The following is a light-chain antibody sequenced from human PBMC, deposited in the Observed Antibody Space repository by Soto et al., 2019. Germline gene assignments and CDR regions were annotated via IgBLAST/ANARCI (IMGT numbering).Light chain of an antibody. Sequence: QSVLTQPPSASASLGASVTLTCTLSSDYNNYKVDWYQQRPGKGPRFVMRVGTGGIVGSKGDGIPDRFSVLGSGQNRYPTINNLQEEDESDYHCGADHGSGTNFVYVFGTGTKVTVL. J-gene: IGLJ1*01. CDR3: GADHGSGTNFVYV. V-gene: IGLV9-49*01. CDR2: VGTGGIVG. CDR1: SDYNNYK.